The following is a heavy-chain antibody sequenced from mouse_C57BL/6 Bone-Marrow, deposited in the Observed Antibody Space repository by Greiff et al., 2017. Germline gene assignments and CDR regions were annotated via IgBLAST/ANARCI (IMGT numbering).Heavy chain of an antibody. Sequence: QVQLQQSGAELARPGASVKMSCKASGYTFTSYTMHWVKQRPGQGLEWIGYINPSSGYTKYNQKFKDKATLTADKSSSTAYMQLSSLTSEDSAVYYCARRGYGSRHWYFDVWGTGTTGTVSS. CDR2: INPSSGYT. CDR1: GYTFTSYT. V-gene: IGHV1-4*01. D-gene: IGHD1-1*01. J-gene: IGHJ1*03. CDR3: ARRGYGSRHWYFDV.